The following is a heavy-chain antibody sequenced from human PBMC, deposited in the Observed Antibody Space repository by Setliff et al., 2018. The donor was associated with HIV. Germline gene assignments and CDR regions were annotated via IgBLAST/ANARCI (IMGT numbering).Heavy chain of an antibody. CDR2: ISNTGGTI. D-gene: IGHD4-4*01. CDR1: GFSLSGYD. J-gene: IGHJ6*02. CDR3: ARSATNYNYYYYGMDV. Sequence: PGGSLRLSCAASGFSLSGYDMTWVRQAPGKGLEWVSVISNTGGTIYYADSVRGRFTLSRDTSKNTLYLQMNSLRAEDTGVYYCARSATNYNYYYYGMDVWGQGTTVTVSS. V-gene: IGHV3-23*01.